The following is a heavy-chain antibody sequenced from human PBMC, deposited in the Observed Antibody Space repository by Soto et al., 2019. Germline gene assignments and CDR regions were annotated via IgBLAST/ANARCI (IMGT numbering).Heavy chain of an antibody. CDR3: ARQSLGNIRLRGFDY. V-gene: IGHV3-64*04. J-gene: IGHJ4*02. Sequence: GGSLRLSCSASGFTFSSFAMHWVRQAPGKGLEYVSVISNNGGTTYYADSVKGRFTISRDNSKNTLYLQMTSLRAEDTAIYYCARQSLGNIRLRGFDYWGQGTLVTVSS. D-gene: IGHD1-1*01. CDR1: GFTFSSFA. CDR2: ISNNGGTT.